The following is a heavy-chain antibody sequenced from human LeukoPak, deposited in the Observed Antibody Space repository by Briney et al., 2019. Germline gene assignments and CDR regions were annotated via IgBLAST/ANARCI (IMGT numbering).Heavy chain of an antibody. CDR3: ARDLLCRGFYSRHYYMDV. CDR1: GFTFKNYE. Sequence: GSLRLSCAAAGFTFKNYEMIWVRQAPGKGLQWVSYISSSGGTIYYADSVQGRFTISRDNAKNSLYLQMNSLRAEDTAVYYCARDLLCRGFYSRHYYMDVWGKGTTVTVSS. D-gene: IGHD2-21*01. CDR2: ISSSGGTI. J-gene: IGHJ6*03. V-gene: IGHV3-48*03.